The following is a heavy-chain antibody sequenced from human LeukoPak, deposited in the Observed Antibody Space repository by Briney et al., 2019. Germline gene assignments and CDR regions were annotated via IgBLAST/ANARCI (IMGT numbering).Heavy chain of an antibody. J-gene: IGHJ4*02. CDR1: GFTFSSYG. D-gene: IGHD4-17*01. V-gene: IGHV3-30*18. CDR2: ISYDGSNK. CDR3: AKDLLYGEPVF. Sequence: GGSLRLSCAASGFTFSSYGMHWVRQAPGKGLEWVAVISYDGSNKYYADSVKGRFTISRDNSKNTLYLQMNSLRAEDTAVYYCAKDLLYGEPVFGGQGTLVTVSS.